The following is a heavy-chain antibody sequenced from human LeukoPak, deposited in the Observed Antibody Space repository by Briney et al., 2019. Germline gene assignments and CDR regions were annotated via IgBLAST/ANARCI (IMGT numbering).Heavy chain of an antibody. V-gene: IGHV4-4*07. CDR1: GASISSYY. Sequence: AETLSLTCTVSGASISSYYWNWIRQPAGKGLEWIGRIYPGGSTNYNPSLKSRVTLSVDTSKNQFSLKLTSVTAADTAVYYCARSPGLTDWGQGTLVTVS. J-gene: IGHJ4*02. CDR3: ARSPGLTD. D-gene: IGHD4/OR15-4a*01. CDR2: IYPGGST.